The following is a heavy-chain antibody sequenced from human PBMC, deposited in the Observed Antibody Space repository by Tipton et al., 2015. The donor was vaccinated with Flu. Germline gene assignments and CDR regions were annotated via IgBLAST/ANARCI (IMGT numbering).Heavy chain of an antibody. Sequence: QLVQSGAEVKKPGASVKVSCKASGYTFTGHYMHWVRQAPGQGLEWMGWINPNSGGTNYAQKFQGWVTMTRDTSISTAYMELSRLRSDDTAVYYCARSITMVRGVDAFDIWGQGTMVTVSS. CDR1: GYTFTGHY. D-gene: IGHD3-10*01. CDR2: INPNSGGT. V-gene: IGHV1-2*04. J-gene: IGHJ3*02. CDR3: ARSITMVRGVDAFDI.